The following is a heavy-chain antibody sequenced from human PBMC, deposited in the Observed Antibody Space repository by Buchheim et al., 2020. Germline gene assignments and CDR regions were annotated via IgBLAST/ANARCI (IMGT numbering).Heavy chain of an antibody. CDR1: GFTFSGYT. D-gene: IGHD6-19*01. V-gene: IGHV3-48*02. CDR3: ARDDFDLNSSGWYGN. Sequence: EVQLVESGGGLVQPGGSLRLSCAASGFTFSGYTMNWVRQAPGKGLEWVSYISSTGRTIYYADSVKGRFTISSDNATNSLYLQMNSLRDEDTAVYYCARDDFDLNSSGWYGNWGQGTL. J-gene: IGHJ4*02. CDR2: ISSTGRTI.